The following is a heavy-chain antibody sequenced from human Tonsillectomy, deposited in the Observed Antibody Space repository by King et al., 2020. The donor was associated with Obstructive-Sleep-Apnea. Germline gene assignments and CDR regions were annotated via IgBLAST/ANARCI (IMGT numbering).Heavy chain of an antibody. D-gene: IGHD3-22*01. CDR1: GYTFTSYG. V-gene: IGHV1-18*01. J-gene: IGHJ4*02. CDR2: ISAYNGNT. CDR3: ARDRPYYDISGYYDYFDY. Sequence: VQLVESGAEVKKPGASVKVSCKASGYTFTSYGISWVRQAPGQGLEWMGWISAYNGNTNYAQKLQGRVTMTTDTSTSTAYMELRSLRSDDTAVYYCARDRPYYDISGYYDYFDYWGQGTLVTVSS.